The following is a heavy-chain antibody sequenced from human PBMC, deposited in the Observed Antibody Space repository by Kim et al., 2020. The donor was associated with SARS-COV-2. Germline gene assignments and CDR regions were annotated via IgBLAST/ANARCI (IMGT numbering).Heavy chain of an antibody. CDR3: AKVESTIVVASAGAFDI. Sequence: GGSLRLSCAASGFTFSSYAMSWVRQAPGKGLEWVSAISGSGGSTYYADSVKGRFTISRDNSKNTLYLQMNSLRAEDTAVYYCAKVESTIVVASAGAFDIWGQGTMVTVSS. J-gene: IGHJ3*02. V-gene: IGHV3-23*01. CDR1: GFTFSSYA. D-gene: IGHD2-15*01. CDR2: ISGSGGST.